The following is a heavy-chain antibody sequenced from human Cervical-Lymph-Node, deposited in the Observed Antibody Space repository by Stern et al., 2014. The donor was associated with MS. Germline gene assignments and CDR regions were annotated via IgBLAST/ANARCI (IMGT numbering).Heavy chain of an antibody. Sequence: QVQLVESGAEVKKPGASVKVSCEASGYTFTSYRISWGRQAPGQGLEWMGWINAYNSNTNYAQTLQGRVTITTDTSTSTAYMELRSLRSDDTAVYYCARGLLGSENAFDIWGQGTMVTVSS. CDR3: ARGLLGSENAFDI. J-gene: IGHJ3*02. CDR2: INAYNSNT. D-gene: IGHD2-15*01. CDR1: GYTFTSYR. V-gene: IGHV1-18*01.